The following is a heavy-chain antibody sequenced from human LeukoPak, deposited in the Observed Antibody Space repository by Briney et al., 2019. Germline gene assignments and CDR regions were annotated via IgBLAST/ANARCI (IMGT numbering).Heavy chain of an antibody. CDR2: ISAYNGNT. Sequence: ASVKVSCKASGYTFTSYGISWVRQAPGQGLEWMGWISAYNGNTNYAQKLQGRVTMTTDTSTSTAYMELRSLRSDDTAVYYCARCGDSSGYYSLADAFDIWGQGTVVTVSS. D-gene: IGHD3-22*01. CDR3: ARCGDSSGYYSLADAFDI. V-gene: IGHV1-18*01. J-gene: IGHJ3*02. CDR1: GYTFTSYG.